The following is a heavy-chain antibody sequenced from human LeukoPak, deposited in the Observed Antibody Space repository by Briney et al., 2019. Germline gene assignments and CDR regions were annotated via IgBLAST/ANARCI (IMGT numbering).Heavy chain of an antibody. J-gene: IGHJ4*02. V-gene: IGHV3-53*01. CDR1: GFTVSSNY. CDR2: IYSGGST. CDR3: ARDLPVDY. Sequence: GGSLRLSCAVSGFTVSSNYMSWVRQAPGKGLEWVSVIYSGGSTYYADSVKGRFTISRDNSKNTLYLQMNSLRAEDTAVYYCARDLPVDYWGQGTLVTVSS.